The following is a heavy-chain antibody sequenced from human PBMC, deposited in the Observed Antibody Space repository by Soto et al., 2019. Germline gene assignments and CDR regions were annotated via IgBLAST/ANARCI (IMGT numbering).Heavy chain of an antibody. J-gene: IGHJ5*02. V-gene: IGHV1-8*01. CDR3: ARKRRDSSGWYNWFDP. CDR2: MNPNSGNT. Sequence: QVQLVQSGAEVKKPGASVKVSCKASGYTFTSYDINWVRQATGQGLEWMGWMNPNSGNTGSAQKFQGRVTMTRNTSITTAYMELSSLRSEDTAVYYCARKRRDSSGWYNWFDPWGQGTLVTVSS. CDR1: GYTFTSYD. D-gene: IGHD6-25*01.